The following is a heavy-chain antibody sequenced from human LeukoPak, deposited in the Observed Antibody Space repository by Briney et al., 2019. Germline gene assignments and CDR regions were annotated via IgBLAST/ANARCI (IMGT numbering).Heavy chain of an antibody. CDR1: GFSFSDSY. CDR3: GRDPDYGDPY. D-gene: IGHD4/OR15-4a*01. Sequence: GGSLRLSCIASGFSFSDSYMSWFRLSPEKGLEWIAYITSSGTTTEYADSVKGRFTISRVNAKNSLYLQMNSLRPEDTAVYYCGRDPDYGDPYWGQGTLVTVSS. J-gene: IGHJ4*02. V-gene: IGHV3-11*01. CDR2: ITSSGTTT.